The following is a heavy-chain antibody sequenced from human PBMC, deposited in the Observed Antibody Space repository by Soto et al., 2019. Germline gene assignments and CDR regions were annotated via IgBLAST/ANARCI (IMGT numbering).Heavy chain of an antibody. V-gene: IGHV1-69*06. CDR2: IIPIFGTA. CDR1: GGTFSSYA. J-gene: IGHJ6*02. Sequence: QVQLVQSGAEVKKPGSSVKVSCKASGGTFSSYAISWVRQAPGQGLEWMGGIIPIFGTANYAQKFQGRVTMTADKSTSTAYMELSNLRSEVTAVYYCASPTREWLPPARDYYYGMDVWGQGTTVTVSS. CDR3: ASPTREWLPPARDYYYGMDV. D-gene: IGHD3-3*01.